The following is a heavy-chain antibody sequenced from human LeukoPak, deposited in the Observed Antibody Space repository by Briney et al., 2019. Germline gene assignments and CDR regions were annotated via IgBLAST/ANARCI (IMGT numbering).Heavy chain of an antibody. CDR2: ISYDGSNK. J-gene: IGHJ3*02. Sequence: GGSLRLSCAASGFTFSSYAMHWVRQAPGKGLEWVAVISYDGSNKYYADSVKGRFTISRDNSKNTLYLQMNSLRAEDTAVYYCARDHSSSSYAFDIWGQGTMVTVSS. V-gene: IGHV3-30-3*01. D-gene: IGHD6-6*01. CDR1: GFTFSSYA. CDR3: ARDHSSSSYAFDI.